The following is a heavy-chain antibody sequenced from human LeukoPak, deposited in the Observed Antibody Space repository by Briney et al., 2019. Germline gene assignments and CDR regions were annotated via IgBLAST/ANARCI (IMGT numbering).Heavy chain of an antibody. V-gene: IGHV4-59*08. D-gene: IGHD3-16*02. Sequence: SETLSLTCTVSGGSISSYYWSWIRQPPGKGLEWIGYIYYSGSTNYNPSLKGRVTISVDTSKNQFSLKLSSVTAADTAVYYCARHGYDYVWGSYRYYFDYWGQGTLVTVSS. J-gene: IGHJ4*02. CDR3: ARHGYDYVWGSYRYYFDY. CDR1: GGSISSYY. CDR2: IYYSGST.